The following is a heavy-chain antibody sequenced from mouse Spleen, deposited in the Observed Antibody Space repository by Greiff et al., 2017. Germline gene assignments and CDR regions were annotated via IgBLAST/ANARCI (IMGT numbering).Heavy chain of an antibody. CDR1: GFTFSDFY. V-gene: IGHV7-1*01. CDR3: AREGDDYAMDY. Sequence: EVNVVESGGGLVQSGRSLRLSCATSGFTFSDFYMEWVLQAPGKGLEWIAASRNKANDYTTEYSASVKGRFIVSRDTSQSILYLQMNALRAEDTAIYYCAREGDDYAMDYWGQGTSVTVSS. J-gene: IGHJ4*01. CDR2: SRNKANDYTT.